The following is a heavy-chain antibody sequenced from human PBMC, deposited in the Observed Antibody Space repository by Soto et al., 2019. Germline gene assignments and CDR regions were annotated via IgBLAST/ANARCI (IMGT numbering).Heavy chain of an antibody. J-gene: IGHJ4*02. Sequence: EVQLVESGGGLVKPGGSLTLSCAASGFAFRSYNMNWVSQAPGKGLEWVASISSGSSNIYYADSVKGRFTISRDNAKNSLFRQMYSLRAEDSAVYYCASATVVAATFDFCGQGTVVTFSS. V-gene: IGHV3-21*01. CDR1: GFAFRSYN. D-gene: IGHD2-15*01. CDR2: ISSGSSNI. CDR3: ASATVVAATFDF.